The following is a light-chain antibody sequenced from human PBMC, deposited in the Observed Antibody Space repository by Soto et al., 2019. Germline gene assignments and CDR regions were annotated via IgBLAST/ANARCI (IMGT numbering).Light chain of an antibody. V-gene: IGLV2-8*01. CDR1: SSDVGGYNF. CDR2: EVI. J-gene: IGLJ1*01. CDR3: SSYGGRNNYV. Sequence: QSALTQPPSASGSPGQSVTISCTGTSSDVGGYNFVSWYQHHPGEAPKLMIYEVIKRPSGVPDRFSGSKSGNTASLTVSGLQAEDEADYYCSSYGGRNNYVFGTGTKVTVL.